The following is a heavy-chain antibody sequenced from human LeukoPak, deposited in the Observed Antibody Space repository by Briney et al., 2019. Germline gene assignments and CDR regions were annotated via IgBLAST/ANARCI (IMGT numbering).Heavy chain of an antibody. CDR2: IYYSGST. D-gene: IGHD6-13*01. CDR1: GGSISSHY. Sequence: SETLSLTCTVSGGSISSHYWSWIRQPPGKGLEWIGYIYYSGSTNYNPSLKSRVTISVDTSKNQFSLKLSSVTAADTAVYYCARDLYSSSWYGTARGYNWFDPWGQGTLVTVSS. J-gene: IGHJ5*02. V-gene: IGHV4-59*11. CDR3: ARDLYSSSWYGTARGYNWFDP.